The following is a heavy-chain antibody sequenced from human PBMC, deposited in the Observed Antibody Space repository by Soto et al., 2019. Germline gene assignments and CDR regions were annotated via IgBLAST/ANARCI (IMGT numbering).Heavy chain of an antibody. CDR1: GFSFNTFA. CDR2: IWSDGNHK. CDR3: ARGRNYILTGYRGPYFDY. Sequence: GGSLRLSCAASGFSFNTFAMNWVRQAPGKGLEWVSIIWSDGNHKFYADSVKGRFTIFRDNAKNTLYLQMNSLRAEDTAVYYCARGRNYILTGYRGPYFDYWGQGTLVTVSS. D-gene: IGHD3-9*01. J-gene: IGHJ4*02. V-gene: IGHV3-33*01.